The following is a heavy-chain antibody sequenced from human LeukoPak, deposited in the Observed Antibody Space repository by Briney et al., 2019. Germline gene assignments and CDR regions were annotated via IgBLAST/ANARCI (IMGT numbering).Heavy chain of an antibody. J-gene: IGHJ5*02. V-gene: IGHV1-8*01. Sequence: GASVKVSCKASKYTFTNYDINWGRQATGRGLEWMGWMSPNSGNTGYAQKFQGRVTMTRDTSISTAYMELSSLRSDDTAVYYCVKGVMIVVNFGFDPWGQGTLVTVSS. CDR3: VKGVMIVVNFGFDP. CDR2: MSPNSGNT. CDR1: KYTFTNYD. D-gene: IGHD3-22*01.